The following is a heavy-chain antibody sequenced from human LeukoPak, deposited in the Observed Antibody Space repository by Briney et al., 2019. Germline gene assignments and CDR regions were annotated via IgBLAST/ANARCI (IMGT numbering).Heavy chain of an antibody. Sequence: SETLSLTCTVSGVSITNYYWNWIRQPPGKGLEWIGYIYCTGSTNYNLSLRSRVTISVDTSKNQFSLKLTSVTAADTAVYFCAGGGDSGGYYYPMFDYWGRGTLVTVSS. CDR3: AGGGDSGGYYYPMFDY. J-gene: IGHJ4*02. D-gene: IGHD3-22*01. CDR1: GVSITNYY. V-gene: IGHV4-59*01. CDR2: IYCTGST.